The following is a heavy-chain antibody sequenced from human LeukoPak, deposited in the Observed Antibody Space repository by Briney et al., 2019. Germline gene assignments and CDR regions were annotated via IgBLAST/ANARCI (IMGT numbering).Heavy chain of an antibody. V-gene: IGHV4-34*01. CDR1: GGSFSGYY. Sequence: SETLSLTCAVYGGSFSGYYWSWIRQPPGKGLEWIGEINHSGSTNYNPSLKSRVTISVDTSKNQFSLKLSSVAAADTAVYYCARGLGSGWYGPFDYWGQGTLVTVSS. CDR2: INHSGST. CDR3: ARGLGSGWYGPFDY. D-gene: IGHD6-19*01. J-gene: IGHJ4*02.